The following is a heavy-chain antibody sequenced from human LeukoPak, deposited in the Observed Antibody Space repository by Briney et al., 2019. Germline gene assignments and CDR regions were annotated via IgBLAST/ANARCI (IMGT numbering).Heavy chain of an antibody. J-gene: IGHJ4*02. Sequence: GGSLRLSCGASGFTFSSYGMSWVRQAPGKGLEWVSAISGSGGSTYYADSVKGRFTISRDNSKNTLYLQMNSLRAEDTAVYYCAKDGPRSYDYVWGSYRSDYFDYWGQGTLVTVSS. V-gene: IGHV3-23*01. CDR1: GFTFSSYG. D-gene: IGHD3-16*02. CDR3: AKDGPRSYDYVWGSYRSDYFDY. CDR2: ISGSGGST.